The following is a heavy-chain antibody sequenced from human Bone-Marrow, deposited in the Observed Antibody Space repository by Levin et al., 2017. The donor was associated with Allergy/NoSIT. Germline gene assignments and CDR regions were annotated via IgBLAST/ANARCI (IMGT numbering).Heavy chain of an antibody. CDR1: GFTFSNYW. V-gene: IGHV3-74*01. D-gene: IGHD2-15*01. CDR3: VRGAVVAPGLDY. Sequence: PGGSLRLSCVASGFTFSNYWMDWVRQVPGKGLVWVSDINNDGSFTRYADSVKGRFTVSRDNAKNTVYLQMSSLRDEDTAVYYCVRGAVVAPGLDYWGQGALATVSS. CDR2: INNDGSFT. J-gene: IGHJ4*02.